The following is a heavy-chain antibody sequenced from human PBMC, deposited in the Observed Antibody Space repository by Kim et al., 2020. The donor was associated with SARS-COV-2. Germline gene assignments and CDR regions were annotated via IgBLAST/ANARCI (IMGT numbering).Heavy chain of an antibody. CDR2: IYKTGNT. J-gene: IGHJ6*01. Sequence: SETLSLTCSVSGGSIHSGEYYWNWIRQRPGKGLEWLGHIYKTGNTYYNSSLKSRISISVDTSENQVSLRLTSVTTAXXXVYYXTRGNPRGVNRYYAMDVXXQGXXVTVSA. D-gene: IGHD3-10*01. CDR1: GGSIHSGEYY. CDR3: TRGNPRGVNRYYAMDV. V-gene: IGHV4-31*03.